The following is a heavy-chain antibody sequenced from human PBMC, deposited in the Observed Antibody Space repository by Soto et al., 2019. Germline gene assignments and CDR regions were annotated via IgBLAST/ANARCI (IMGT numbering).Heavy chain of an antibody. V-gene: IGHV3-49*03. J-gene: IGHJ4*02. CDR2: IRSKAYGGTT. CDR1: GFTFGDYA. Sequence: GGSLRLSCTASGFTFGDYAMSWFRQAPGKGLEWVGFIRSKAYGGTTEYAASVKGRFTISRDDSKSIAYLQMNSLKTEDTAVYYCTRGRGLKEYRFDYWGQGTLVTVSS. D-gene: IGHD3-10*01. CDR3: TRGRGLKEYRFDY.